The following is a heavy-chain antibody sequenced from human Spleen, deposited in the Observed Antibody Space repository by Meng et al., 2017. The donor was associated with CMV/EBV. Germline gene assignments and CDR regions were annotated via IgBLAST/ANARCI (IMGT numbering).Heavy chain of an antibody. J-gene: IGHJ5*02. CDR2: IYTSGST. V-gene: IGHV4-4*07. CDR1: GGSISSYY. Sequence: QVQLRESGPGLVKPSETLSLTCTVSGGSISSYYWSWIRQPAGKGLEWIGRIYTSGSTNYNPSLKSRVTMSVDTSKNQFSLKLSSVTAADTAVYYCARGGYCSGGSCYEGWFDPWGQGTLVTVSS. D-gene: IGHD2-15*01. CDR3: ARGGYCSGGSCYEGWFDP.